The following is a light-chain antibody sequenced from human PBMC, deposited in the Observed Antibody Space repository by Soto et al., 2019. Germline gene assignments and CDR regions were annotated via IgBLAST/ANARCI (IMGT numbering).Light chain of an antibody. Sequence: QSALTQPASVSGSPGQSITISCTGSSSDVGGYNYVSWYQHHPGKAPKLMIYDVSNRPSGVSNRFSGSKSGNTASLTISGLQAEDEADYYCSSYTITNTLVLGGGTKLTVL. CDR1: SSDVGGYNY. V-gene: IGLV2-14*01. CDR3: SSYTITNTLV. J-gene: IGLJ3*02. CDR2: DVS.